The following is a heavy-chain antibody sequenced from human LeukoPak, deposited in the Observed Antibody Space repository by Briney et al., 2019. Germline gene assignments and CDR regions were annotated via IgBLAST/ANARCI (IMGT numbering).Heavy chain of an antibody. CDR3: ARSWSGGNYGNFDY. Sequence: SGTLSLTCAVSGGSISSNSWWSWVRQPPGKGLEWIGEIYHSGRTNYNLSLKSRVTISVDMSKNQFSLKLSSVTAADTAVYYCARSWSGGNYGNFDYWGQGTVVTVSS. CDR1: GGSISSNSW. V-gene: IGHV4-4*02. CDR2: IYHSGRT. D-gene: IGHD4-23*01. J-gene: IGHJ4*02.